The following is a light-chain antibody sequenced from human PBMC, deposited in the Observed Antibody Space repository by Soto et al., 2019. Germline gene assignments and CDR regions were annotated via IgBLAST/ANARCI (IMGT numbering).Light chain of an antibody. CDR3: KQYGSSGK. Sequence: DIQMTQAPSTLSGSVVAIVTITCRASQTISSWLAWYQQKPGKAPKLLIYKASTLKSGVPSRFSGSGSGTEFTLTISRLEPEDFAVYYCKQYGSSGKFGQGNKVDNK. CDR1: QTISSW. J-gene: IGKJ1*01. V-gene: IGKV1-5*03. CDR2: KAS.